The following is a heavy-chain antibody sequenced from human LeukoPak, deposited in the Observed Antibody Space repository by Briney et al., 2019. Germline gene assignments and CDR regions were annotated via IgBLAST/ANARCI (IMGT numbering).Heavy chain of an antibody. Sequence: PGGSLRLSCAASGFTFSDYYMSWIRQAPGKGLEWVSYISSSGSTIYYADSVKGRFTISRDNAKNSLYLRMNSLRAEDTAVYYCARDGPTRLRYFDWSLRRAIDYWGQGTLVTVSS. J-gene: IGHJ4*02. D-gene: IGHD3-9*01. CDR3: ARDGPTRLRYFDWSLRRAIDY. CDR1: GFTFSDYY. V-gene: IGHV3-11*01. CDR2: ISSSGSTI.